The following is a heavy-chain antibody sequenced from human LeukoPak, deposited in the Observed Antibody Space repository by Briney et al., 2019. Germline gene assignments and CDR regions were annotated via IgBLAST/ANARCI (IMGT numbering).Heavy chain of an antibody. J-gene: IGHJ4*02. CDR3: AKSARRYCSGGSCYYFDY. CDR1: GFTFSRYG. D-gene: IGHD2-15*01. Sequence: PGGSLRLSCAASGFTFSRYGMHWVPQAPARGLVGVAFIRYDGSNKYYADSVKGRFNISRDNSKNTLYLQMNSLRAEDTAVYYCAKSARRYCSGGSCYYFDYWGQGTLVTVSS. V-gene: IGHV3-30*02. CDR2: IRYDGSNK.